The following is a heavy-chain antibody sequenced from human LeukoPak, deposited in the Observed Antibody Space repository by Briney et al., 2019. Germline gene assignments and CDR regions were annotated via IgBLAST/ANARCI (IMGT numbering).Heavy chain of an antibody. CDR2: INGGGDAT. J-gene: IGHJ3*01. CDR3: ARCTASCYANAFDV. Sequence: GGSLRLSCTASGFTFNNNAMSWVRQAPGKGLEWVSAINGGGDATEYTDSVKGRFTISRDNSKNTLYLQMNSLRPEDTAVYYCARCTASCYANAFDVWGQGRLLTVSS. CDR1: GFTFNNNA. D-gene: IGHD2-2*01. V-gene: IGHV3-23*01.